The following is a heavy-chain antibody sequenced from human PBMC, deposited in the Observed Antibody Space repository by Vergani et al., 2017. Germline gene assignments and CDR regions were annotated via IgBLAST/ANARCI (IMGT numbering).Heavy chain of an antibody. Sequence: EVQLVESGGGLVQPGGSLRLSCAASGFTFSSYEMNWVRQAPGKGLEWVSYISSSGSTIYYADSVKGRFTISRDNAKNSLYLQMNSLRAEDTAVYYCARYSPLVVPAAIFYYYYGMDVWGQGTMVTVSS. CDR1: GFTFSSYE. CDR2: ISSSGSTI. CDR3: ARYSPLVVPAAIFYYYYGMDV. J-gene: IGHJ6*02. D-gene: IGHD2-2*01. V-gene: IGHV3-48*03.